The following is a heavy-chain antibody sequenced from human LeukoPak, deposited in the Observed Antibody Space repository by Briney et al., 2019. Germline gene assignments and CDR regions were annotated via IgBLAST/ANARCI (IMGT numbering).Heavy chain of an antibody. CDR2: ILHDGSKK. V-gene: IGHV3-30*04. D-gene: IGHD4-11*01. J-gene: IGHJ5*02. Sequence: PGRSLRLSCAASGFTFKNYAMNWVRQAPGKGLEWVAAILHDGSKKYYTDSVRGRFTVSRDNPKNTLYLQMNSLRADDTAVYYCARSVYSYYANWFDPWGQGTLVTVSS. CDR1: GFTFKNYA. CDR3: ARSVYSYYANWFDP.